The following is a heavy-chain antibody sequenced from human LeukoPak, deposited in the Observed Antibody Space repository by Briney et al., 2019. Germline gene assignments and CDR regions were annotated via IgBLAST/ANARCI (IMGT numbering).Heavy chain of an antibody. CDR1: GGSISSSPYY. D-gene: IGHD2-8*01. CDR2: IYYRGST. Sequence: PSETLSLTCTVSGGSISSSPYYWGWIRQPPGKGLEWIGTIYYRGSTYSNPSLNSRVTISLDTSKNQFSLRLRSVTAAGTALYYCARHYLSDGILCTFDPWGQGTLVTVSS. CDR3: ARHYLSDGILCTFDP. J-gene: IGHJ5*02. V-gene: IGHV4-39*01.